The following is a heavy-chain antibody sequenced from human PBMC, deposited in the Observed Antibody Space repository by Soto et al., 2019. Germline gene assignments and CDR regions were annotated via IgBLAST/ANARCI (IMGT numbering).Heavy chain of an antibody. V-gene: IGHV3-64D*08. J-gene: IGHJ6*01. CDR3: VKGFDYYASGSPMDV. Sequence: PGGSLRLSCSASGFTFSSYSMHWVRQAPGKGLEFVSAISSNGVSTYYADSVKGRFTISRDNSKNTLYLHMSSLRAEDTAVYYCVKGFDYYASGSPMDVWGQGTMVTVSS. CDR1: GFTFSSYS. CDR2: ISSNGVST. D-gene: IGHD3-10*01.